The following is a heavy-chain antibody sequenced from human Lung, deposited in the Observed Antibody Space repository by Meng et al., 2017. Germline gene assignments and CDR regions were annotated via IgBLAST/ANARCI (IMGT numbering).Heavy chain of an antibody. V-gene: IGHV4-59*01. CDR3: ARVKMATITLDAFDI. Sequence: SETLSFTCTVSGGSISSYYLSWIRQPPGKGLEWIGYIYYSGSTNYNPSLKSRVTISVDTSKNQFSLKLSSVTAADTAVYYCARVKMATITLDAFDIWGQGTMVTVSS. CDR1: GGSISSYY. D-gene: IGHD5-24*01. J-gene: IGHJ3*02. CDR2: IYYSGST.